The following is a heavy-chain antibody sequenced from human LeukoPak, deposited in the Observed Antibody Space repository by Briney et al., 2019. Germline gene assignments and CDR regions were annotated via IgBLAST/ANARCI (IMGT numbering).Heavy chain of an antibody. CDR1: GYTFTSYG. CDR3: ARGYYYDSSGYFAY. CDR2: IIPIFGTA. J-gene: IGHJ4*02. V-gene: IGHV1-69*05. D-gene: IGHD3-22*01. Sequence: GASVKVSCKASGYTFTSYGISWVRQAPGQGLEWMGGIIPIFGTANYAQKFQGRVTITTDESTSTAYMELSSLRSEDTAVYYCARGYYYDSSGYFAYWGQGTLVTVSS.